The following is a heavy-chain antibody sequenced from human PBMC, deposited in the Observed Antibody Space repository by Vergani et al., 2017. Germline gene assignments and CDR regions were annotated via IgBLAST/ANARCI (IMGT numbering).Heavy chain of an antibody. J-gene: IGHJ6*02. D-gene: IGHD3-16*01. Sequence: EVQLVESGGGLVQPGRSLRLSCAASGFTFDDYAMHWVRQAPGKGLEWVSGISWNSGSTNYADSVKGRFTISRDNTKTSMYLQMNSLRAEDTALYHCAKDTRRGGYHYYGMDVSGQGPTVTVSS. V-gene: IGHV3-9*01. CDR2: ISWNSGST. CDR3: AKDTRRGGYHYYGMDV. CDR1: GFTFDDYA.